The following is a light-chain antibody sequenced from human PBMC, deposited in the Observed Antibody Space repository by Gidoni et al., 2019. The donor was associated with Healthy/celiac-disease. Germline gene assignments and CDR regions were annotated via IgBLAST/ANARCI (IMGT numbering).Light chain of an antibody. Sequence: EVALTQSRATLSLCPGDIATLSCRASQSVRSYLAWYQQTPVQAPRLLIYDASNRTTGIPARFSGSGSGTDFTLTISSLAPEDFAVYYCQQRSNWPAFTFGPGTKVDIK. V-gene: IGKV3-11*01. CDR1: QSVRSY. CDR3: QQRSNWPAFT. J-gene: IGKJ3*01. CDR2: DAS.